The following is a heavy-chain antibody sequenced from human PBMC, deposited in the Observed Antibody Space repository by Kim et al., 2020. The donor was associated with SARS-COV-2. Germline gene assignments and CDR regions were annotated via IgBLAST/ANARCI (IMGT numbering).Heavy chain of an antibody. Sequence: ADSVTGRLTISKDNAKNSRSLQMNGLRAEDTAVYYCARDSNGYNTNVFDYWGQGTLVTVSS. V-gene: IGHV3-21*01. CDR3: ARDSNGYNTNVFDY. D-gene: IGHD2-8*01. J-gene: IGHJ4*02.